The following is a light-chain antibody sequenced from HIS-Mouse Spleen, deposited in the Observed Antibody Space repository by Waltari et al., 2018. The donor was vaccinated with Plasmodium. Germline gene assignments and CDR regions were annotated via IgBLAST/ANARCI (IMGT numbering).Light chain of an antibody. CDR2: AAS. J-gene: IGKJ4*01. V-gene: IGKV1-39*01. CDR3: QQSYSTPPT. CDR1: QSISSY. Sequence: DIQMTQSPSSLSASVRESVTITCRASQSISSYLNWYQQKPGKAPKLLIYAASSLQSGVPSRFSGSGSGTDFTLTISSLQPEDFATYYCQQSYSTPPTFGGGTKVEIK.